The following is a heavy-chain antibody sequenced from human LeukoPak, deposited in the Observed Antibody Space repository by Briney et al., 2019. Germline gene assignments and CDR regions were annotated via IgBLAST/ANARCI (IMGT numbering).Heavy chain of an antibody. Sequence: ASVKVSCKASGYTFTSYGISWVRQAPGQGLEWMGWISAYNGNTNYAQKLQGRVTMTTDTSTSTAYMELRSLRSDDTSVYYCARGTGTAYYYYMDVWGKGTMVTVSS. V-gene: IGHV1-18*01. CDR3: ARGTGTAYYYYMDV. CDR2: ISAYNGNT. CDR1: GYTFTSYG. J-gene: IGHJ6*03. D-gene: IGHD1-7*01.